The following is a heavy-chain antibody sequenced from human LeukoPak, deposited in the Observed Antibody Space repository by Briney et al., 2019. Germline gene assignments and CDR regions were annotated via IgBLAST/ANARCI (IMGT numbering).Heavy chain of an antibody. CDR1: GGSISSYY. V-gene: IGHV4-59*12. CDR3: ARESTVTTALGGYYYYMDV. D-gene: IGHD4-17*01. J-gene: IGHJ6*03. CDR2: IYYSGST. Sequence: SETLSLTCTVSGGSISSYYWSWIRQPPGKGLEWIGYIYYSGSTNYNPSLKSRVTISVDTSKNQFSLKLSSVTAADTAVYYCARESTVTTALGGYYYYMDVWGKGTTVTISS.